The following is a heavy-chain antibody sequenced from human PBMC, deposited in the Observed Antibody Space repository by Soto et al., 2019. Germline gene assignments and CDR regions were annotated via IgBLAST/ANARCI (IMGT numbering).Heavy chain of an antibody. CDR1: GGSISTGDYY. CDR3: ARVILNVQISYASRVYYFDY. CDR2: IYYSGSTDYNYSGST. J-gene: IGHJ4*02. D-gene: IGHD3-16*01. Sequence: PSETLSLTCTVSGGSISTGDYYWSWIRQPPGKGLEWIGYIYYSGSTDYNYSGSTDYNPSLKSRVTISVDTSKNQFSLKVNSVTAADTAVYYCARVILNVQISYASRVYYFDYWGQGTLVTVSS. V-gene: IGHV4-30-4*01.